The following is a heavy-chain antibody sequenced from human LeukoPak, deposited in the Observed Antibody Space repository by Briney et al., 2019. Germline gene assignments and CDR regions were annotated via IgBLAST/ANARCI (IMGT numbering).Heavy chain of an antibody. J-gene: IGHJ6*03. CDR2: IYHSGST. CDR3: ARDREGYCSSTSCYRGYYYYMDV. D-gene: IGHD2-2*02. Sequence: PSETLSLTCTVSGGSISSGGYYWSWIRQPPGKGLEWIGYIYHSGSTYYNPSLKSRVTISVDRSKNQFSLKLSSVTAADTAVYYCARDREGYCSSTSCYRGYYYYMDVWGKGTTVTVSS. V-gene: IGHV4-30-2*01. CDR1: GGSISSGGYY.